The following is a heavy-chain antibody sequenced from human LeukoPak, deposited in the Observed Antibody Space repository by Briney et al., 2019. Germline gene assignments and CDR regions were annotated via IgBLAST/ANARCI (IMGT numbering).Heavy chain of an antibody. CDR1: GFTFSTYW. CDR3: ARDQWWQFIAVAITSYFDS. CDR2: IKQDGSAK. V-gene: IGHV3-7*01. D-gene: IGHD6-19*01. Sequence: GGSLRLSCAASGFTFSTYWMSWVRQAPGKGPEWVANIKQDGSAKYYMDSVKGRFTISRDNAKNSLYLQMNSLRAEDTAVYYCARDQWWQFIAVAITSYFDSWGQGTLVTVSS. J-gene: IGHJ4*02.